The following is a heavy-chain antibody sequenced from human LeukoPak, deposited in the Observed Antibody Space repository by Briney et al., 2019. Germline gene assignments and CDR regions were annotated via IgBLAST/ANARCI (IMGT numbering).Heavy chain of an antibody. J-gene: IGHJ4*02. V-gene: IGHV4-59*01. CDR3: ARGGRYYDTRGYHREYHFDS. Sequence: PSETLSLTCTVSGGSISSYYWSWIRQPPGKGLEWIGYIYYSGSTNYNPSLKSRVTMSVDTSKNHFSLKLTSVTAADTAVYYCARGGRYYDTRGYHREYHFDSWGQGTLLTVSS. CDR2: IYYSGST. D-gene: IGHD3-22*01. CDR1: GGSISSYY.